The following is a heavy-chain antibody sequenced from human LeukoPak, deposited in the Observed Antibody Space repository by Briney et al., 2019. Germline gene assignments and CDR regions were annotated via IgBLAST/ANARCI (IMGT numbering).Heavy chain of an antibody. CDR3: ARHPGTTDAFDI. CDR2: IYHSVST. D-gene: IGHD1-1*01. J-gene: IGHJ3*02. Sequence: SETLSLTCTVSGYSISSGYYCGWIRQPPGKGLEWIGSIYHSVSTNYNPSLKSRVTISVDTSKNQFSLKLSSVTAADTAVYYCARHPGTTDAFDIWGQGTMVTVSS. CDR1: GYSISSGYY. V-gene: IGHV4-38-2*02.